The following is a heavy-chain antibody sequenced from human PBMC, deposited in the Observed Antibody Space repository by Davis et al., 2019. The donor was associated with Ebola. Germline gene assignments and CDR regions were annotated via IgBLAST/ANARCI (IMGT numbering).Heavy chain of an antibody. D-gene: IGHD3-3*01. V-gene: IGHV3-48*02. CDR3: ARDSFTLRFLESYGMDV. CDR2: ISSTSSTI. Sequence: AGSLTLSCAASGFTFSTHSMNWVRQAPGKGLEWVSYISSTSSTIYYAESVKGRFTISRDNAKNSLYLQMNSLRDEDTAVYYCARDSFTLRFLESYGMDVWGQGTTVTVSS. J-gene: IGHJ6*02. CDR1: GFTFSTHS.